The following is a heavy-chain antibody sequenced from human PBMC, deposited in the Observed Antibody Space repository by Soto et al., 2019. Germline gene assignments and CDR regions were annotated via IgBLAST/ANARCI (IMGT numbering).Heavy chain of an antibody. Sequence: VQLVQSGAEVREPGASVMLSCKTSGYAFTMFYMSWVRQAPGQGLEWLGTINADGGRTTYAQNFQGRLTVTSDTSTGTIYMELSSLKSADTAVYYCARAMAAADKWVGGFWFDPWGQGALVAVAS. J-gene: IGHJ5*02. CDR1: GYAFTMFY. V-gene: IGHV1-46*01. CDR3: ARAMAAADKWVGGFWFDP. CDR2: INADGGRT. D-gene: IGHD6-25*01.